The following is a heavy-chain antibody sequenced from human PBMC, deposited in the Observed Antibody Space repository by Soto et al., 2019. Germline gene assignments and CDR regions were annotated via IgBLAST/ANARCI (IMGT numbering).Heavy chain of an antibody. J-gene: IGHJ4*02. CDR3: EGGFTY. CDR2: MKPDGSEK. D-gene: IGHD3-3*01. CDR1: GISLGTYW. V-gene: IGHV3-7*05. Sequence: EVQLVESGGGLVQPGGSLRLSCAASGISLGTYWMSWVRQAPGKGLEWVANMKPDGSEKYYADSVRGRFTISRDNAKNSLYLEMNSLKAEDTAVYYCEGGFTYWGQGTLGTVST.